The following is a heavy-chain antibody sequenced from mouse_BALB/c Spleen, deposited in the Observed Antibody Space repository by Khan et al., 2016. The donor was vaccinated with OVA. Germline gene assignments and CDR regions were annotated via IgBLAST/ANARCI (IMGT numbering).Heavy chain of an antibody. V-gene: IGHV1S137*01. J-gene: IGHJ3*01. CDR3: KGGGGGNRFAY. CDR1: GYTFTDFT. CDR2: ISTYYGDV. Sequence: QMQLEESGAELVRPGVSVKISCKGSGYTFTDFTMHWVKQSHAKSLEWIGVISTYYGDVTYNQKFKGKATMTVDKSSSTAYMELARLTSEDSAIYYGKGGGGGNRFAYWGQGTLVTVSA.